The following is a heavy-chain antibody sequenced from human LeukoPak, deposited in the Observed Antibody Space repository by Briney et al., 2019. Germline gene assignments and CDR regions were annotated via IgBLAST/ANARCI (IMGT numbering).Heavy chain of an antibody. V-gene: IGHV4-59*11. CDR2: IYYSGST. CDR3: ARGGTTVTPGLLWFDP. CDR1: GGSISSHY. J-gene: IGHJ5*02. D-gene: IGHD4-17*01. Sequence: SETLSLTCSVSGGSISSHYWSWIRQPPGKGLEWIGYIYYSGSTKYNPSLKSRVTISVDTSKNQFSLKLSSVTAADTAVYYCARGGTTVTPGLLWFDPWGQGTLVAVSS.